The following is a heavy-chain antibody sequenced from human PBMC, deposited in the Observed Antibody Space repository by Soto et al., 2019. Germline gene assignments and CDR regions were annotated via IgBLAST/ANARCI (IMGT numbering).Heavy chain of an antibody. CDR1: GDSVFSSTAA. CDR3: ARDRSGSGWFNAFDI. Sequence: SQTLSLTCAISGDSVFSSTAAWNWIRQSPSRGLEWLGRTYYRSKRYNDYAVSVKSRITINPDTSKHQFSLQLNSVTPEDTAVYYCARDRSGSGWFNAFDIWGHGTMVTVSS. V-gene: IGHV6-1*01. D-gene: IGHD6-19*01. J-gene: IGHJ3*02. CDR2: TYYRSKRYN.